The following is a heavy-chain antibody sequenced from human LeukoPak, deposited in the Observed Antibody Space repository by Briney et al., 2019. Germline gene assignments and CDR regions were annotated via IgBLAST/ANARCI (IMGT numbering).Heavy chain of an antibody. CDR2: ISYDGSNK. V-gene: IGHV3-30-3*01. CDR3: ARDDLYYGSGSYYKMGFDY. CDR1: GFTFSSYA. D-gene: IGHD3-10*01. Sequence: PGGSLRLSCAASGFTFSSYAMHWVRQAPGKGLEWVAVISYDGSNKYYADSVKGRFTISRDNSKSTLYLQMNSLRAEDTAVYYCARDDLYYGSGSYYKMGFDYWGQGTLVTVSS. J-gene: IGHJ4*02.